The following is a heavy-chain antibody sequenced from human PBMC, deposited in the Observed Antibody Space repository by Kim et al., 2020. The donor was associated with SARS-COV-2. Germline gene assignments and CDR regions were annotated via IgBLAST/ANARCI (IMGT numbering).Heavy chain of an antibody. CDR3: ARVFSHIVATNYFDY. D-gene: IGHD5-12*01. CDR2: IYYSGST. V-gene: IGHV4-39*01. J-gene: IGHJ4*02. Sequence: SETLSLTCTVSGGSISSSSYYWGWIRQPPGKGLEWIGSIYYSGSTYYNPSLKSRVTISVDTSKNQFSLKLSSVTAADTAVYYCARVFSHIVATNYFDYWGQGTLVTVSS. CDR1: GGSISSSSYY.